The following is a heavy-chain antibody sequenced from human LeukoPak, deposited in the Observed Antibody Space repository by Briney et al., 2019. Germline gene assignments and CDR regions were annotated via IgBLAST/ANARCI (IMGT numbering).Heavy chain of an antibody. CDR2: ISGSGAST. Sequence: GGSLSLSCAASGFTFRNYAMNWVRQAPGQGLEWVSGISGSGASTSYAGPVKGRFTISRDNSKNTLDLQMNSPRAEDTAAYYCSKDLRAISSGWFGGYFDYWGRGNLVTVSS. J-gene: IGHJ4*02. CDR3: SKDLRAISSGWFGGYFDY. V-gene: IGHV3-23*01. D-gene: IGHD6-19*01. CDR1: GFTFRNYA.